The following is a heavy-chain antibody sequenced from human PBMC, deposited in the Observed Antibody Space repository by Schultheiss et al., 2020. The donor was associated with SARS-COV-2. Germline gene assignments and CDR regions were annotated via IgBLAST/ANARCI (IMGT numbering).Heavy chain of an antibody. CDR2: ISWNSADI. J-gene: IGHJ6*03. D-gene: IGHD3-22*01. CDR3: ARDGDYDSSGYLPPYYYYYYMDV. V-gene: IGHV3-9*01. Sequence: GGSLRLSCAASGFTFDDYAMHWVRQAPGKGLEWVSGISWNSADIAYADSVKGRFTISRDNAKNSLYLQMNSLRAEDTAVYYCARDGDYDSSGYLPPYYYYYYMDVWGKGTTVTVSS. CDR1: GFTFDDYA.